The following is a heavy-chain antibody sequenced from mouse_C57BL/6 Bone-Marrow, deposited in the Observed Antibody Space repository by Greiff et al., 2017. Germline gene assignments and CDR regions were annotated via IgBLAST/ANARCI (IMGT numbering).Heavy chain of an antibody. Sequence: EVQLQESGGDLVKPGGSLKLSCAASGFTFSSYGMSWVRQTPDKRLEWVATISSGGSYTYYPDSVKGRFTISRDNAKNTLYLQMSSLKSEDTAMYYCASPMGDYWGQGTSVTVSS. CDR3: ASPMGDY. CDR1: GFTFSSYG. CDR2: ISSGGSYT. V-gene: IGHV5-6*01. J-gene: IGHJ4*01.